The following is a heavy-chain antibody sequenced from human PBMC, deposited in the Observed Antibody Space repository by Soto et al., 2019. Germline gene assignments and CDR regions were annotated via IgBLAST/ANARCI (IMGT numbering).Heavy chain of an antibody. Sequence: LXLSCAASGFTFSGSAMHWVRQASGKGLEWVGRIRSKANSYATAYAASVKGRFTISRDDSKNTAYLQMNSLKTEDTAVYYCTARGDYDYVNYYGMDVWGQGTTVTVSS. D-gene: IGHD3-16*01. CDR2: IRSKANSYAT. CDR1: GFTFSGSA. J-gene: IGHJ6*02. CDR3: TARGDYDYVNYYGMDV. V-gene: IGHV3-73*01.